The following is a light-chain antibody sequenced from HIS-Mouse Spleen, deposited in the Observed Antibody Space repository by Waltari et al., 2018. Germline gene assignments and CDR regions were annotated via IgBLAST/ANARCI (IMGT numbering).Light chain of an antibody. CDR1: QSVSSN. J-gene: IGKJ4*01. CDR3: QQYNNWPPLT. V-gene: IGKV3-15*01. CDR2: GAS. Sequence: EIVMTQSPATLSVSPGERATLSCTASQSVSSNLAWYQPKPVQAPRRLIYGASTRATGIPARFSGSGSGTEFTLTISSLQSEDFAVYYCQQYNNWPPLTFGGGTKVEIK.